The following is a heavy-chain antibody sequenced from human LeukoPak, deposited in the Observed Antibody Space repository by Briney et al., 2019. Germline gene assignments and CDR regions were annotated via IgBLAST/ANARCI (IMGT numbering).Heavy chain of an antibody. CDR2: IRFDGGNE. V-gene: IGHV3-30*02. CDR1: DFTFSEYG. J-gene: IGHJ4*02. Sequence: PGGSLRLSCAASDFTFSEYGMHWVRQAPGKGLEWVAFIRFDGGNEIYGDSVKGRFTISRDDSKDTLYLQMNSLSAGDTAVYFCAKAGYSTSWYYLDFWGQGTLVTVSS. CDR3: AKAGYSTSWYYLDF. D-gene: IGHD6-13*01.